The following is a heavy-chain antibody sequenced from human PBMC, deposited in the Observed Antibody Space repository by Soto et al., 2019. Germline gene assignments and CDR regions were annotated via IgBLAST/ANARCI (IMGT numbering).Heavy chain of an antibody. CDR3: ATRGKPGGGWEQWLSGGERIYGMDV. Sequence: QVQLQESGPGLVKPSETLSLTCTVSGGSISSYYWSWIRQPPGKGLEWIGYIYYSGSTNYNPSLKSRVTISVDTSKNQFSLKLSSVTAADTAVYYCATRGKPGGGWEQWLSGGERIYGMDVWGQGTTVTVSS. D-gene: IGHD2-21*01. V-gene: IGHV4-59*01. CDR1: GGSISSYY. J-gene: IGHJ6*02. CDR2: IYYSGST.